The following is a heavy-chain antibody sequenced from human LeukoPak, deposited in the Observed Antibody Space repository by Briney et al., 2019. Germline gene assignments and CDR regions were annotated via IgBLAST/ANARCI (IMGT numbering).Heavy chain of an antibody. CDR2: IKQDGSEK. Sequence: GGSLRLSCAASGFTFSSYWMSWVRQAPGKGLEWVANIKQDGSEKHYVDSVKGRFTISRDNAKNSLYLQMNSLRAEDTAVYYCARDHDFWSVTYSSYFDNWGQGTLVTVSS. CDR1: GFTFSSYW. D-gene: IGHD3-3*01. J-gene: IGHJ4*02. V-gene: IGHV3-7*01. CDR3: ARDHDFWSVTYSSYFDN.